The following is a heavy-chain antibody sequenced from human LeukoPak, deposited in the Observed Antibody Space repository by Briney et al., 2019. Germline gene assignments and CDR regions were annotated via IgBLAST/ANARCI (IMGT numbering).Heavy chain of an antibody. CDR3: ARGKWELLRAFDI. D-gene: IGHD1-26*01. CDR2: INPNSGGT. V-gene: IGHV1-2*02. J-gene: IGHJ3*02. Sequence: ASVKVSCKASGGTFSSYAISWVRQAPGQGLEWMGWINPNSGGTNYAQKFQGRVTMTRDTSISTAYMELSRLRSDDTAVYYCARGKWELLRAFDIWGQGTMVTVSS. CDR1: GGTFSSYA.